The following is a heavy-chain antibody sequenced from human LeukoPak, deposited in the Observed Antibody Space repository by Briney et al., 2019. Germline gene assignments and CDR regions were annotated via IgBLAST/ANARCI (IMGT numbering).Heavy chain of an antibody. D-gene: IGHD2-21*02. CDR2: ISWNSGSI. J-gene: IGHJ3*02. V-gene: IGHV3-9*01. Sequence: GGSLRLSCAASGFTFDDYAMHWVRQAPGKGLEWVSGISWNSGSIGYADSVKGRFTISRDNAKNSLYLQMNSLRAEDTALYYCANDIGCGGDCPGGAFDIWGQGTMVTVSS. CDR3: ANDIGCGGDCPGGAFDI. CDR1: GFTFDDYA.